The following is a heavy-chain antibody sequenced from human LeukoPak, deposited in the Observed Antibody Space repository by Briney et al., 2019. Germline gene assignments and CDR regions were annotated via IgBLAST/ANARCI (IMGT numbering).Heavy chain of an antibody. V-gene: IGHV1-46*01. CDR1: GGTFSSYA. D-gene: IGHD3-10*01. CDR3: ASFRYGSGSYYADY. CDR2: INPSGGST. J-gene: IGHJ4*02. Sequence: ASVTVSCKASGGTFSSYAISWVRQAPGQGLEWMGIINPSGGSTSYAQKFQGRVTMTRDTSTSTVYMELSSLRSEDTAVYYCASFRYGSGSYYADYWGQGTLVTVSS.